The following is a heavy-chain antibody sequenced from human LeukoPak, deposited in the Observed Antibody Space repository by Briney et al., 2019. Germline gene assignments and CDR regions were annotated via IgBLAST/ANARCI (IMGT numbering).Heavy chain of an antibody. CDR1: GGSFSGYY. D-gene: IGHD5-12*01. CDR3: ARVRKNGYGKTLNWFDP. J-gene: IGHJ5*02. Sequence: SETLSLTCAVYGGSFSGYYWSWIRHPPGKGVEWIGEINHSGGTNYNPSLKSRVTISVDTSKNQYSLKLSSVTAADTAVFYCARVRKNGYGKTLNWFDPWGQGTLVTVSS. V-gene: IGHV4-34*01. CDR2: INHSGGT.